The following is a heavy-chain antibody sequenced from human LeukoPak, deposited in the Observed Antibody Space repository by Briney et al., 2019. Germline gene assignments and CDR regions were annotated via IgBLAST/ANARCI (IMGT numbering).Heavy chain of an antibody. Sequence: SETLSLTCAVYGGSFSGYYWSWIRQPPGKGLEWIGEINHSGSTNYNPSLKSRVTISIDTSKNQFSLKLSSVTAADTAVYYCARSGGYYYDSSGYYYPLYYYYYYMDVWGKGTTVTVSS. V-gene: IGHV4-34*01. J-gene: IGHJ6*03. CDR2: INHSGST. CDR3: ARSGGYYYDSSGYYYPLYYYYYYMDV. CDR1: GGSFSGYY. D-gene: IGHD3-22*01.